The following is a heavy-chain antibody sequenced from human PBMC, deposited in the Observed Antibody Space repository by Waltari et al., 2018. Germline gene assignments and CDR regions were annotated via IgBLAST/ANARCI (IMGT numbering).Heavy chain of an antibody. CDR2: IYYSGGT. D-gene: IGHD3-22*01. V-gene: IGHV4-59*11. CDR3: ARATYYYDSSGYYFWFDP. CDR1: GGSFSRHY. Sequence: QVQLQESGPGLVKPSETLSLTCTVSGGSFSRHYRSWIRLPPGKGLEWLGYIYYSGGTNDNPSLKGRVTVSVDTAKNQFSLKLSSVTAADTAVYYCARATYYYDSSGYYFWFDPWGQGTLVTVSS. J-gene: IGHJ5*02.